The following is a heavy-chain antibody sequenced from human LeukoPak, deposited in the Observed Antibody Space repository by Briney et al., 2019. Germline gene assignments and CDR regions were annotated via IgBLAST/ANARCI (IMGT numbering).Heavy chain of an antibody. J-gene: IGHJ4*02. D-gene: IGHD6-19*01. CDR3: ARAIFSRGWYLVDY. CDR2: ISTRIDYM. V-gene: IGHV3-21*01. Sequence: GGSLRLSCAASGYPFSSYTMNWVRRAPGRGLEWVSSISTRIDYMYYADSVKGRFTISRDNAKNSLYLQMNSLRAEDTAVYYCARAIFSRGWYLVDYWGQGTLVTVSS. CDR1: GYPFSSYT.